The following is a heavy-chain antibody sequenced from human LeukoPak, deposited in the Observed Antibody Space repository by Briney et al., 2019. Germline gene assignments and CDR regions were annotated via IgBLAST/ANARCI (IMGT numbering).Heavy chain of an antibody. Sequence: PGGSLRLSCAASGFTFSGSAVHWVRQASGKGLEWVGRIRSKTHNYATAYAASVKGRFTISRDDSKNTAYLQINSLKTEDTAVYYCTRLPYCSSTSCLFDYWGQGTLVTVSS. CDR3: TRLPYCSSTSCLFDY. V-gene: IGHV3-73*01. D-gene: IGHD2-2*01. J-gene: IGHJ4*02. CDR2: IRSKTHNYAT. CDR1: GFTFSGSA.